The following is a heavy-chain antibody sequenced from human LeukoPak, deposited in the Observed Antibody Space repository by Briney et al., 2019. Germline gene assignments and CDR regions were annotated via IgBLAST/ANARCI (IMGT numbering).Heavy chain of an antibody. CDR1: GFTFSSYW. D-gene: IGHD5-12*01. V-gene: IGHV3-74*01. CDR2: INSDGSST. Sequence: GGSLRLSCAASGFTFSSYWMHWVRHARGKGLVWVSRINSDGSSTNYADSVKGRFTISRENDKNTVYLQMNSLIAEDTAVYYCARAQHSGYERYQYYFDYWGQGTLVTVSS. J-gene: IGHJ4*02. CDR3: ARAQHSGYERYQYYFDY.